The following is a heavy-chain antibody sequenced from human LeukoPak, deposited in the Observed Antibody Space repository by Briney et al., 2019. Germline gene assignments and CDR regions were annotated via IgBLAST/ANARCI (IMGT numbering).Heavy chain of an antibody. CDR1: GFIFSNNA. D-gene: IGHD6-13*01. J-gene: IGHJ4*02. CDR2: ISASSGST. CDR3: AKDMFTSSWLPFDY. V-gene: IGHV3-23*01. Sequence: PGGSLILSCAASGFIFSNNALSWARQAPGKGLEWVSAISASSGSTYYADSVKARFTISRDNSKNTLYLKMNGLRAEDTAVYFCAKDMFTSSWLPFDYWGQGTLVTVSS.